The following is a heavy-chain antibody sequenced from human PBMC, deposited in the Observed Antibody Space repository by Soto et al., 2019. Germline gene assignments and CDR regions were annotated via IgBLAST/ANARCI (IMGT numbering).Heavy chain of an antibody. J-gene: IGHJ6*02. CDR2: MNPNSGNS. CDR1: GYTFTSYD. CDR3: ARGGTNGRDA. V-gene: IGHV1-8*01. Sequence: QVQLVQSGAEVKKPGASVKVSCKASGYTFTSYDINWVRQATGQGLEWTGWMNPNSGNSGDAQKLQGRVTMTGNTSISAAYTELSSPRSEDRAVYYGARGGTNGRDAWGQGTTVTVSS. D-gene: IGHD3-10*01.